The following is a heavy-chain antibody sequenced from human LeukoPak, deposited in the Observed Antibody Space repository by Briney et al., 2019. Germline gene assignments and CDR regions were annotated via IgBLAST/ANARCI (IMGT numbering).Heavy chain of an antibody. CDR2: IYYSGST. D-gene: IGHD5-12*01. V-gene: IGHV4-39*07. CDR3: ARSGSGYLRYYFDY. J-gene: IGHJ4*02. CDR1: GGSISSSSYY. Sequence: SETMSLTCTVSGGSISSSSYYWGWIRQPPGKGLEWIGSIYYSGSTYYNPSLKSRVTISVDTSKTQFSLKLTSVTAADTAVYYCARSGSGYLRYYFDYWGQGTLVTVSS.